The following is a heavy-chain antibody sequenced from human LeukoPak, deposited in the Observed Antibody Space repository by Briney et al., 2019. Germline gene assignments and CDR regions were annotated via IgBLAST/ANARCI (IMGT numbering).Heavy chain of an antibody. V-gene: IGHV3-43*02. CDR2: ISGDGGST. D-gene: IGHD6-13*01. CDR3: AKDGRDSSSWYDPHFDY. Sequence: AEGSLRLSCAASGFTFDDYAMHWVRQAPGKGLEWVSPISGDGGSTYYADSVKGRFTISRDNSKNSLYLQMNSLRTEDTALYYCAKDGRDSSSWYDPHFDYWGQGTLVTVSS. J-gene: IGHJ4*02. CDR1: GFTFDDYA.